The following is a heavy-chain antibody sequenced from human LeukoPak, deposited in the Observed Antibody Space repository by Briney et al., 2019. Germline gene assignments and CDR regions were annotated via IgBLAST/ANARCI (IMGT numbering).Heavy chain of an antibody. CDR1: GFTFNVYW. CDR2: IDSDGSDT. D-gene: IGHD2-8*01. CDR3: ARGGVSHAFDI. Sequence: GGSLRLSCAASGFTFNVYWMHWVRQATGKGLVWVSRIDSDGSDTIYADSMRGRFTVSRDNAKSTLYLQMSNLRAEDTAVYYCARGGVSHAFDIWGQGTMVTVSS. J-gene: IGHJ3*02. V-gene: IGHV3-74*01.